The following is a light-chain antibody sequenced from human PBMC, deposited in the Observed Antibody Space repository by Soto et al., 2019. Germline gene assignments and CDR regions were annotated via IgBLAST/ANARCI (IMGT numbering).Light chain of an antibody. V-gene: IGKV1-27*01. CDR2: VAS. CDR3: QKYNSAPWT. Sequence: DIQMTQSPSSLSASVGDRVTITCRASQGISNYLAWYQQQPGKVPKLLIYVASTLQSGVPSRFSGSGSGTDFTLTISILQPEHVATYYCQKYNSAPWTFGQGTKVEIK. J-gene: IGKJ1*01. CDR1: QGISNY.